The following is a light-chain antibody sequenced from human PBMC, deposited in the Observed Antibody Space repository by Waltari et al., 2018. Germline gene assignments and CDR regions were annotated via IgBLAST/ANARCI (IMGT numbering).Light chain of an antibody. V-gene: IGLV1-51*02. J-gene: IGLJ3*02. CDR1: STYNF. Sequence: QSVLTQPPSVSAAPGQKVTISCSGASTYNFVSWYQQVPGTAPKLLIYENNKRPTGIPDRFTGAESGTSATLVITGLQTGDEADYYCGTWDNSVSVSVFGGGTKLTVL. CDR2: ENN. CDR3: GTWDNSVSVSV.